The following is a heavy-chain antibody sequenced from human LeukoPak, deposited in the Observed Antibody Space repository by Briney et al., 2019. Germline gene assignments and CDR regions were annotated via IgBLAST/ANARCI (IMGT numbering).Heavy chain of an antibody. J-gene: IGHJ4*02. Sequence: SGGSLRLSCTASGFTFSNYAMSWVRQAPGKGLEWVSPITGSGGNTYYADSVKGRFTISRDNSKNTLYLQMNSLRVEDTAVYFCASHDSSGYYLYHYFTYWGQGTLVTVSS. CDR1: GFTFSNYA. V-gene: IGHV3-23*01. CDR2: ITGSGGNT. CDR3: ASHDSSGYYLYHYFTY. D-gene: IGHD3-22*01.